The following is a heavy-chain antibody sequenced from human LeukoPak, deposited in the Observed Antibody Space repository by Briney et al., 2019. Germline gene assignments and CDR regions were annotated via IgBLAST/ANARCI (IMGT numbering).Heavy chain of an antibody. CDR3: ARGGLGGEALEV. CDR1: GFTFSSYA. J-gene: IGHJ3*01. Sequence: QPRGSLRLSCAASGFTFSSYAMSWVRQAPGKGLEWVSAISGSGGGTYYADSVKGRFTISRDNSKNTLFLQLNSLRPEDTALYYCARGGLGGEALEVWGQGTMVTVSS. V-gene: IGHV3-23*01. D-gene: IGHD3-10*01. CDR2: ISGSGGGT.